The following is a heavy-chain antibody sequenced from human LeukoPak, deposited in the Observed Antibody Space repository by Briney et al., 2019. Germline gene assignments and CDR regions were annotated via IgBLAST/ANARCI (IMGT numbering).Heavy chain of an antibody. V-gene: IGHV3-48*04. CDR3: ARVAFNPLLDIVVVVAATRGAFDI. CDR2: ISSSGSTI. CDR1: GFTFSSYS. D-gene: IGHD2-15*01. J-gene: IGHJ3*02. Sequence: GGSLRLSCAASGFTFSSYSMNWVRQAPGKGLEWVSYISSSGSTIYYADSVKGRFTISRDNAKNSLYLQMNSLRAEDTAVYYCARVAFNPLLDIVVVVAATRGAFDIWGQGTMVTVSS.